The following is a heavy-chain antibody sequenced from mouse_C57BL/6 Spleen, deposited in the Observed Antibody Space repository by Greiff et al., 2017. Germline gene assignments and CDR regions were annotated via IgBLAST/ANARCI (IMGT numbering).Heavy chain of an antibody. CDR1: GFSLTSYG. CDR3: ARHAGYGIFDY. D-gene: IGHD2-1*01. V-gene: IGHV2-6-1*01. CDR2: IWSDGST. Sequence: QVQLKQSGPGLVAPSQSLSITCTVSGFSLTSYGVHWVRQPPGKGPEWLVVIWSDGSTTYTSAPKSRLSISKNNSKSQVFLKMNSLPTDDTAMYYCARHAGYGIFDYWGQGTTLTVAS. J-gene: IGHJ2*01.